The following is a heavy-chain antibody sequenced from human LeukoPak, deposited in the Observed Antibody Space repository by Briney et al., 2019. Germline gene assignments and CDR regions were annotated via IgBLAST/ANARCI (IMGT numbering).Heavy chain of an antibody. Sequence: KTSETLSLTCTVSGDSISSGDYYWSWIRQPPGKGLEWIGYIYYSGSTNYNPSLKSRVTISVDTSKNQFSLKLSSVTAADTAVYYCARSKADGSGSWRFDYWGQGTLVTVSS. CDR2: IYYSGST. J-gene: IGHJ4*02. D-gene: IGHD3-10*01. CDR1: GDSISSGDYY. V-gene: IGHV4-61*08. CDR3: ARSKADGSGSWRFDY.